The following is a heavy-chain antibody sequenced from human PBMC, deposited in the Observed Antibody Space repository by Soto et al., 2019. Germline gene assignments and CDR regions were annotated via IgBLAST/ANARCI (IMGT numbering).Heavy chain of an antibody. CDR3: AAPGEVVLADRYYFDY. CDR2: IIPIFGTA. V-gene: IGHV1-69*01. CDR1: GGTFSSYA. Sequence: QVELVQSGAEVKKPGSSVRVSCKASGGTFSSYAISWVRQAPGQGLEWMGGIIPIFGTANYAQKFQGRVTITEDESTRTAYMELSSRRSEDTAVYYCAAPGEVVLADRYYFDYWGQGTLVTVSA. D-gene: IGHD2-21*01. J-gene: IGHJ4*02.